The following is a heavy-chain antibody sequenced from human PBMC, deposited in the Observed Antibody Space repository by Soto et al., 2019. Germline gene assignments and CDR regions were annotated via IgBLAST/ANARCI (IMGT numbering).Heavy chain of an antibody. CDR1: GDSVSSNSAA. CDR2: TYYRSKWYN. V-gene: IGHV6-1*01. D-gene: IGHD2-2*01. CDR3: SRVGCPLDGYAFDY. Sequence: SQTLSLTCAISGDSVSSNSAAWNWIRQSPSRGLEWLGRTYYRSKWYNDYAVSVKSRITINPETSKNQFSLQLNSVTPEYTALYFCSRVGCPLDGYAFDYWGQGTLVTVSS. J-gene: IGHJ4*02.